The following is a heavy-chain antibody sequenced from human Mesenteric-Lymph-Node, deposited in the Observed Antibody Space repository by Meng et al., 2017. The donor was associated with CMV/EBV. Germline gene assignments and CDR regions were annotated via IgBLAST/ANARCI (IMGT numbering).Heavy chain of an antibody. V-gene: IGHV3-74*01. Sequence: SGFTLSSFWMHWVRQAPGKGLVWVSRINSDGSSTTYADSLKGRFTISRDNAENSLYLQMNSLRAEDTAVYFCARDLAWSSSQDAFDIWGQGTMVTVSS. CDR1: GFTLSSFW. CDR2: INSDGSST. CDR3: ARDLAWSSSQDAFDI. J-gene: IGHJ3*02. D-gene: IGHD6-6*01.